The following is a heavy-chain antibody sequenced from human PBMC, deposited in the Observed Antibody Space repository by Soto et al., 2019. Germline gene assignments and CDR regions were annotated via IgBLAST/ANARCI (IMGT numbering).Heavy chain of an antibody. CDR2: IIPIFGTA. CDR3: ASATRYCQSTSCYYFGTDRHYYYYGMDV. V-gene: IGHV1-69*01. Sequence: QVQLVQSGAEVQKPGSSVKVSCKASGGTFSSYAISWVRQAPGQGLEWMGGIIPIFGTANYAQKFQGRVSSTAGESTSTAYMERSSLRPEVTAVYYCASATRYCQSTSCYYFGTDRHYYYYGMDVWGQGTTVTVSS. D-gene: IGHD2-2*01. J-gene: IGHJ6*02. CDR1: GGTFSSYA.